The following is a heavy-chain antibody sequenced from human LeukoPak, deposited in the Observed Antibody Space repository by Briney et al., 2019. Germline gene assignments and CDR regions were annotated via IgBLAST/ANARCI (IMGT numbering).Heavy chain of an antibody. CDR1: GYSISSGYY. CDR2: IYHSGST. CDR3: ARVGSWPLDYFDY. J-gene: IGHJ4*02. V-gene: IGHV4-38-2*02. D-gene: IGHD6-13*01. Sequence: SETLSLTCTVSGYSISSGYYWGWIRQPPGKGLEWIGSIYHSGSTYYNPSLKSRVTISVDTSKNQFSLKLSSVTAADTAVYYCARVGSWPLDYFDYWGQGTLVTVSS.